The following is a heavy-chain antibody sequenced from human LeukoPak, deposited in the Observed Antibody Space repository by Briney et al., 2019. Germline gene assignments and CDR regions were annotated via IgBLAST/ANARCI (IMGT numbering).Heavy chain of an antibody. Sequence: GGSLRLSCAASGFSFSDVWMSWGRQAPGKGLEWVGRSKIKMDGGTTDYAAPVKGRFIISRDDSRNTLYLQMNSLKSDDTGVYYCTTDWREYRMDVWGQGTMVIVSS. V-gene: IGHV3-15*01. J-gene: IGHJ6*02. D-gene: IGHD3-10*01. CDR2: SKIKMDGGTT. CDR3: TTDWREYRMDV. CDR1: GFSFSDVW.